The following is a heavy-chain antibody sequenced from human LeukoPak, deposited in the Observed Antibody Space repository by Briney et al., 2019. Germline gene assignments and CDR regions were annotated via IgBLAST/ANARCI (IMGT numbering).Heavy chain of an antibody. V-gene: IGHV1-2*02. J-gene: IGHJ4*02. CDR3: ARVVSVVVPAAIPYDY. CDR1: GYTFTGYY. D-gene: IGHD2-2*03. Sequence: GVSVKVSCKASGYTFTGYYMHWVRQAPGQGLEWMGWINPNSGGTNYAQKFQGRVTMTRDTSISTAYMELSRLRSDDTAVYYCARVVSVVVPAAIPYDYWGQGTLVTVSS. CDR2: INPNSGGT.